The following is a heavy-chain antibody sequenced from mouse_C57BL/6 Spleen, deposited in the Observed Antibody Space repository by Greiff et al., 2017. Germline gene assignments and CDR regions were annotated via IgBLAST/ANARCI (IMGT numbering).Heavy chain of an antibody. V-gene: IGHV1-39*01. CDR2: INPNYGTT. J-gene: IGHJ1*03. CDR3: ARGGGSSFYWYFDV. D-gene: IGHD1-1*01. CDR1: GYSFTDYN. Sequence: VQLQQSGPELVKPGASVKISCKTSGYSFTDYNMNWVKQSNGKSLEWIGVINPNYGTTSYNQKFKGKATLTVDQSSSTAYMQLNSLTSEDSAVYYCARGGGSSFYWYFDVWGTGTTVTVSS.